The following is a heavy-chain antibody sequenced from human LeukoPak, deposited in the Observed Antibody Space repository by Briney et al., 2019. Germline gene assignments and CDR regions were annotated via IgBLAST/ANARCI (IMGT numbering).Heavy chain of an antibody. V-gene: IGHV3-11*01. CDR2: ITSSGTTR. D-gene: IGHD4-17*01. CDR3: ARDPDYGDPY. Sequence: GGSLRLSCTVSGFTLTDHYMSWFRQSPGGGWEWISWITSSGTTRDYADSVKGRFTISRDNTKNSVYLQMTSLRPDDTAVYYCARDPDYGDPYWGQGTLVTVSS. J-gene: IGHJ4*02. CDR1: GFTLTDHY.